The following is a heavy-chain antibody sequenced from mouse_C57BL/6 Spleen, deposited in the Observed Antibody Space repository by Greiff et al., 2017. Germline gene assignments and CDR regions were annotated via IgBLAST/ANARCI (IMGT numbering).Heavy chain of an antibody. J-gene: IGHJ2*01. CDR2: IDPSDSYT. V-gene: IGHV1-69*01. D-gene: IGHD4-1*01. CDR3: ARNWDVRDYFDY. Sequence: QVQLQQSGAELVMPGASVKLSCKASGYTFTSYWMHWVKQRPGQGLEWIGEIDPSDSYTNYNQKFKGKSTLTVDKSSSTAYMQLSSLTSEDSAVYYCARNWDVRDYFDYWGQGTTLTVSS. CDR1: GYTFTSYW.